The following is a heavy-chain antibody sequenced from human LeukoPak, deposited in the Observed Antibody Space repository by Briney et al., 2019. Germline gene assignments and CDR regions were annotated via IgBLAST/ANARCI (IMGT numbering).Heavy chain of an antibody. V-gene: IGHV3-21*01. J-gene: IGHJ6*03. CDR1: GFTFSSYS. CDR3: ARDGGSYYRQAYYYYYMDV. CDR2: ISSSSSYI. D-gene: IGHD1-26*01. Sequence: GGSLRLSCAASGFTFSSYSMNWVRQAPGKGLEWVSSISSSSSYIYYADSVKGRFTISRDNAKNSLYLQMNSLRVEDTAVYYCARDGGSYYRQAYYYYYMDVWGKGTTVTVSS.